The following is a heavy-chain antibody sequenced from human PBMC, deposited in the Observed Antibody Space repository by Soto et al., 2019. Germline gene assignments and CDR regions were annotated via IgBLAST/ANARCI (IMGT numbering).Heavy chain of an antibody. V-gene: IGHV1-18*01. CDR2: ISADNGNT. Sequence: QVQLVQSGAEVKKPGASVKVSCKASGYTFTSYGISWVRQAPGQGLDWMGWISADNGNTKYAQDLQGRVTMTTDTSTSTAYLELRSLRYDDTAVYYCARFSGGSYNTYYFYYGMDVWGQGTTVTVSS. D-gene: IGHD2-15*01. J-gene: IGHJ6*02. CDR1: GYTFTSYG. CDR3: ARFSGGSYNTYYFYYGMDV.